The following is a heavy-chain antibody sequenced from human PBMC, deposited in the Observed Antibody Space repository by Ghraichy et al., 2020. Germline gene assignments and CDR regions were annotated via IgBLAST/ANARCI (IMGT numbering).Heavy chain of an antibody. CDR2: ISYDGSNK. CDR1: GFTFSSYG. J-gene: IGHJ6*02. CDR3: AKDADYMGYYYYGMDV. D-gene: IGHD4-11*01. V-gene: IGHV3-30*18. Sequence: GGALRLSCAASGFTFSSYGMHWVRQAPGKGLEWVAVISYDGSNKYYADSVKGRFTISRDNSKNTLYLQMNSLRAEDTAVYYCAKDADYMGYYYYGMDVWGQGTTVTVSS.